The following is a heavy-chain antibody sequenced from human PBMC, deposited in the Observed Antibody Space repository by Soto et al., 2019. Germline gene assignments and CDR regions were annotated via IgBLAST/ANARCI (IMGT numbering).Heavy chain of an antibody. CDR2: ISWNSGSI. V-gene: IGHV3-9*01. J-gene: IGHJ4*02. Sequence: PGGSLRLSCAASGFTFDDYAMHWVRQAPGKGLEWVSGISWNSGSIGYADSVKGRFTISRDNAKNSLYLQMNSLRAEDTALYYCAKVLGRYSSSWYFDYWGQGTLVTVSS. CDR3: AKVLGRYSSSWYFDY. CDR1: GFTFDDYA. D-gene: IGHD6-13*01.